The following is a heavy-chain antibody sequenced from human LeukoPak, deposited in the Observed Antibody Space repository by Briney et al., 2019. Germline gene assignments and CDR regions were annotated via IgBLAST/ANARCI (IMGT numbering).Heavy chain of an antibody. V-gene: IGHV3-7*01. D-gene: IGHD3-3*01. J-gene: IGHJ4*02. CDR1: GFTFSNYW. CDR2: IKQDGSEK. CDR3: ARVCTISSHDY. Sequence: GGSLTLSCAASGFTFSNYWMSWVRQAPGKGLEWVANIKQDGSEKYYVDSVKGRFTISRDNAKNSLYLQMNSLRAEDTAVYYCARVCTISSHDYWGQGTLVTVSS.